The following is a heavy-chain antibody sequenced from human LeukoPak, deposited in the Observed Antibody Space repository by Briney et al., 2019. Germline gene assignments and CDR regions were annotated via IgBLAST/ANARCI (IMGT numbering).Heavy chain of an antibody. Sequence: SETLSLTCTVSGGSISSYYWSWIRQPPGKGLEWIGYIYYSGSTNYNPSLKSRVTISVDTSKNQFSLKLSSVTAADTAVYYCARVTDFGNGWFDPWGQGTLVTVSS. D-gene: IGHD1-14*01. CDR1: GGSISSYY. V-gene: IGHV4-59*12. CDR3: ARVTDFGNGWFDP. CDR2: IYYSGST. J-gene: IGHJ5*02.